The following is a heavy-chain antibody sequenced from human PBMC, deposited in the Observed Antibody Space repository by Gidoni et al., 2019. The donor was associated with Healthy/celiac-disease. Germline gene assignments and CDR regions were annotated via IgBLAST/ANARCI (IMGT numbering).Heavy chain of an antibody. D-gene: IGHD3-3*01. V-gene: IGHV4-38-2*02. J-gene: IGHJ5*02. CDR2: IYHSGST. CDR3: ARASDFWSDGWGNWFDP. Sequence: QVQLQESGPGLVKPSETLSLTCTVSGYSISSGYYWGWIRQPPGKGLEWSGSIYHSGSTYYNPSLKSRVTISVDTSKNQFSLKLSSVTAADTAVYYCARASDFWSDGWGNWFDPWGQGTLVTVSS. CDR1: GYSISSGYY.